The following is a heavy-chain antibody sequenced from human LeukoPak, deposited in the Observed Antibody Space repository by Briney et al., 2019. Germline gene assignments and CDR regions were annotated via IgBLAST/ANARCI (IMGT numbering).Heavy chain of an antibody. D-gene: IGHD3-22*01. CDR3: ARGGRYYDSSGLHDY. Sequence: PGGSLRLSCAASEFTFSDYYMSWIRQAPGKGLEWVSYISSSSSYTNYADSVKGRFTISRDNAKNSLYLQMNSLRAVDTAVYYCARGGRYYDSSGLHDYWGQGTLVTVSS. CDR1: EFTFSDYY. CDR2: ISSSSSYT. J-gene: IGHJ4*02. V-gene: IGHV3-11*06.